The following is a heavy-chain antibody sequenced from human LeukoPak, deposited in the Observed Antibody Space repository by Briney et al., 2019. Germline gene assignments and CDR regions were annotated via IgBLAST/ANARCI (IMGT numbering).Heavy chain of an antibody. Sequence: SETLSLTCTVSGGSISNTNYYWGWIRQSPGKGLEWIGSIYYTGSTYYNPSLKSRVSISLDMSKTHFFLKLTSVTAADTAVYYCASRSNYYYYYYMDVWGKGITVTVSS. V-gene: IGHV4-39*07. CDR3: ASRSNYYYYYYMDV. CDR1: GGSISNTNYY. CDR2: IYYTGST. J-gene: IGHJ6*03. D-gene: IGHD4-11*01.